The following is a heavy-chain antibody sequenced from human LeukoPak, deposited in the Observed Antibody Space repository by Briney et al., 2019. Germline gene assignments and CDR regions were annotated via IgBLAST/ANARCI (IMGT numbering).Heavy chain of an antibody. D-gene: IGHD3-22*01. Sequence: GGSLRLSCAASGFTFSSYGMHWVRQAPGKGLEWVAVISYDGSNKYYADSVKGRFTISRDNSKNTLYLQMNSLRAKDTAVYYCAKDYWAPIDYYDSSGYFDYWGQGTLVTVSS. V-gene: IGHV3-30*18. CDR2: ISYDGSNK. J-gene: IGHJ4*02. CDR3: AKDYWAPIDYYDSSGYFDY. CDR1: GFTFSSYG.